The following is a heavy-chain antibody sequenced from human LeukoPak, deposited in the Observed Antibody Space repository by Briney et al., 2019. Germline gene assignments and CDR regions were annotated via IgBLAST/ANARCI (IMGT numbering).Heavy chain of an antibody. Sequence: GGSLRLSCAASGFTFSSYDMHWVRQATGKDLECVSAIGTAGDTYYPGSVKGRFTISRENAKNSLYLQMNSLRAGDTAVYYCARLGRGSAPGDYYGMDVWGQGTTVTVSS. V-gene: IGHV3-13*04. CDR1: GFTFSSYD. CDR2: IGTAGDT. CDR3: ARLGRGSAPGDYYGMDV. J-gene: IGHJ6*02. D-gene: IGHD2-15*01.